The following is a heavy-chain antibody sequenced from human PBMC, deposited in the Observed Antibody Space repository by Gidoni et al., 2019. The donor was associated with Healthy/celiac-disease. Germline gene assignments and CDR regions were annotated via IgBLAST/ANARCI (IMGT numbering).Heavy chain of an antibody. CDR1: GFTFDDYA. Sequence: EVQLVESGGGLVQPGRSLRLSCAASGFTFDDYAMHWVRQAPGKGREWVSGISWNSGSIGYADSVKGRFTISRDNAKNSLYLQMNSLRAEDTALYYCACFGWELLPFDYWGQGTLVTVSS. D-gene: IGHD1-26*01. V-gene: IGHV3-9*01. CDR2: ISWNSGSI. CDR3: ACFGWELLPFDY. J-gene: IGHJ4*02.